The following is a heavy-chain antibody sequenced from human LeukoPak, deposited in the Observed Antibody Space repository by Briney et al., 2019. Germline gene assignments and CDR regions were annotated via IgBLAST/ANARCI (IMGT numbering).Heavy chain of an antibody. D-gene: IGHD6-19*01. CDR2: ISSSSSYI. V-gene: IGHV3-21*01. CDR1: GFTFSSYS. CDR3: ARGRRGSGLIDY. Sequence: GGSLRLSCAASGFTFSSYSMNWVRQAPGKGLEWVSSISSSSSYIYYADSVKGRFTISRDNAKNSLYLQMNSLRAEDTAVYYCARGRRGSGLIDYWGQGTLVTVSS. J-gene: IGHJ4*02.